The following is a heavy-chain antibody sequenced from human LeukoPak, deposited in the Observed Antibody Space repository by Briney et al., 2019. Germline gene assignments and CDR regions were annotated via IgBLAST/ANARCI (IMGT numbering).Heavy chain of an antibody. CDR3: ARSPGYNYGLGY. V-gene: IGHV3-48*01. D-gene: IGHD5-18*01. CDR1: GFTFSSYK. CDR2: VSDRAT. J-gene: IGHJ4*02. Sequence: PGGSLRLSCAASGFTFSSYKMNWVRQAPGKGLEWVSYVSDRATFYADSVKGRFTITRDNAKNSLYLQMNSLRGEDTAVYYCARSPGYNYGLGYWGQGTLVTVSS.